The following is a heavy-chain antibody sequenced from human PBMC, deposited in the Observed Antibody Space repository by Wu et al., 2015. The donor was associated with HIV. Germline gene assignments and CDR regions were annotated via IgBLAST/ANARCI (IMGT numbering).Heavy chain of an antibody. J-gene: IGHJ5*01. CDR3: ARVQFDPRYYTYFDL. V-gene: IGHV1-8*01. Sequence: QVRLVQSGAEVKKPGASVKVSCKASGYPFNSYDINWVRQATGQGLEWMGWMNPSSGSTTYAQKFQDKINMFTDNSAHTAYMELRSLTSDDAAIYFCARVQFDPRYYTYFDLWGQGTLVTVSS. CDR2: MNPSSGST. D-gene: IGHD2-21*01. CDR1: GYPFNSYD.